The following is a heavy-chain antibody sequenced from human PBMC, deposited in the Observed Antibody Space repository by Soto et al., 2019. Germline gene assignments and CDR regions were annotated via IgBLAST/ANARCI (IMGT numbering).Heavy chain of an antibody. CDR1: GFTFDDYA. CDR3: AKDLVSGHYDSSGYYYYYGMDV. J-gene: IGHJ6*02. V-gene: IGHV3-9*01. CDR2: ISWNSGSI. Sequence: GGSLRLSCAASGFTFDDYAMHWVRQAPGKGLEWVSGISWNSGSIGYADSVKGRFTISRDNAKNSLYLQMNSLRAEDTALYYCAKDLVSGHYDSSGYYYYYGMDVWGQGTTVTVSS. D-gene: IGHD3-22*01.